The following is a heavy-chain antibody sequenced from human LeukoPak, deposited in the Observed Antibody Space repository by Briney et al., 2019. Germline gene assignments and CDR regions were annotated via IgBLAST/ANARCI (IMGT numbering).Heavy chain of an antibody. CDR3: ARHHDGGPKLRLDF. V-gene: IGHV4-59*08. CDR1: GGSISRYY. CDR2: FRYSGST. J-gene: IGHJ4*02. D-gene: IGHD2-15*01. Sequence: SETLSLTCTVSGGSISRYYWSWIRQSPGKGLEWIGFFRYSGSTNYNPSLNSRVTTSIDTSMNQLSLTLVSVTAADTAVYFCARHHDGGPKLRLDFWGLGVLVTVSS.